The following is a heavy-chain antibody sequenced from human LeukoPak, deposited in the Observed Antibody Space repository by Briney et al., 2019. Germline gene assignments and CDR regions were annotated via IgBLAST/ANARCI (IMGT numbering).Heavy chain of an antibody. Sequence: ASVKASCKASGGTFSSYAISWVRQAPGQGLEWMGGIIPIFGTANYAQKFQGRVTITTDESTSTAYMELSSLRSEDTAVYYCAVHNSHSSGAFDYWGQGTLVTVSS. CDR2: IIPIFGTA. J-gene: IGHJ4*02. D-gene: IGHD6-25*01. CDR1: GGTFSSYA. V-gene: IGHV1-69*05. CDR3: AVHNSHSSGAFDY.